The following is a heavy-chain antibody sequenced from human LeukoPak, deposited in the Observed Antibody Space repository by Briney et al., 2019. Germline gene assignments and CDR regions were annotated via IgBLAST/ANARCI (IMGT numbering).Heavy chain of an antibody. CDR1: GYIFTGYY. CDR2: INPNSGGT. J-gene: IGHJ4*02. V-gene: IGHV1-2*02. Sequence: ASVKVSCKASGYIFTGYYMHWVRQAPGQGLEWMGWINPNSGGTNYAQKFQGRVTMTRDTSISTAYMELSRLRSDDTAVYYCARAYCGGDCYSPTYYFDYWGQGTLVTVSS. D-gene: IGHD2-21*02. CDR3: ARAYCGGDCYSPTYYFDY.